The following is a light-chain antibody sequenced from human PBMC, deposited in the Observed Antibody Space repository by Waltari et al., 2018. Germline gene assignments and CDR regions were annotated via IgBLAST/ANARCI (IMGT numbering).Light chain of an antibody. CDR1: QSLVHSDGNTH. V-gene: IGKV2-30*02. CDR3: MQGTHWPYT. CDR2: RVS. J-gene: IGKJ2*01. Sequence: DVVMTQSPLTLPVTLGQPASISCKSSQSLVHSDGNTHLNWFQQRPGQSPRRLIYRVSNRDSGVPDRFSGSGSGTDFTLKISRVEAEYVGVYYCMQGTHWPYTFGQGTKLDIK.